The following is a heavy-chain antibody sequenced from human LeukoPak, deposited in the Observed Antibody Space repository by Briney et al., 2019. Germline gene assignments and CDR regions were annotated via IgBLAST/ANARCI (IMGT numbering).Heavy chain of an antibody. CDR2: FDPEDGET. CDR3: ATDGGGGRSGWLYFDY. D-gene: IGHD6-19*01. CDR1: GYTLTELS. V-gene: IGHV1-24*01. J-gene: IGHJ4*02. Sequence: ASVKVSCKVSGYTLTELSMHWVRQAPGKGLEWMGGFDPEDGETIYAQKFQGRVTMTEDTSTDTAYMELSSLRSEDTAVYYCATDGGGGRSGWLYFDYWGQGTLVTVSS.